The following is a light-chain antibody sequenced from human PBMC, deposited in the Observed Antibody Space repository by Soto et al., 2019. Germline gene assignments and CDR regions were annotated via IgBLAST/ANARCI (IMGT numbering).Light chain of an antibody. CDR1: TSDVGGYTY. Sequence: QSVLTQPASVSGPPGQSTTTSATGTTSDVGGYTYVSWYQQHPGKAPKLMIFEVSNRPSGVSNRFSGSKSGNTASLTISGLQTEDEADYYCSSYTSSSTYVFGTGTKVTVL. J-gene: IGLJ1*01. CDR3: SSYTSSSTYV. V-gene: IGLV2-14*01. CDR2: EVS.